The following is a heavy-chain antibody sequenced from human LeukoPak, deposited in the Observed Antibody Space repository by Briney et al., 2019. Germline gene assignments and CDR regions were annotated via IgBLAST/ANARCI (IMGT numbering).Heavy chain of an antibody. CDR3: ARDPYYYDSSGYYKPGEFDY. CDR2: ISAYNGNT. J-gene: IGHJ4*02. D-gene: IGHD3-22*01. CDR1: GYTFTSYG. Sequence: VASVKVSCKASGYTFTSYGISWVRQAPGQGLERMGWISAYNGNTNYAQKLQGRVTMTTDTSTSTAYMELRSLRSDDTAVYYCARDPYYYDSSGYYKPGEFDYWGQGTLVTVSS. V-gene: IGHV1-18*01.